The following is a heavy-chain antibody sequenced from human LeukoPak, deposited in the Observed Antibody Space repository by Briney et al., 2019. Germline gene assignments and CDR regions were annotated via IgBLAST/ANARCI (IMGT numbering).Heavy chain of an antibody. CDR1: GFTFTTCA. V-gene: IGHV3-30*02. J-gene: IGHJ5*02. CDR2: IRYDANNK. D-gene: IGHD4-23*01. CDR3: AKGDDYGANTRLPKYNWFDP. Sequence: GGSLRLSCAASGFTFTTCAMHRVRQAPGKGLEWVAYIRYDANNKNYADSVKGRFTISRDNSKDMLYLQMNSLRPEDTAVYYCAKGDDYGANTRLPKYNWFDPWGQGTLVTVSS.